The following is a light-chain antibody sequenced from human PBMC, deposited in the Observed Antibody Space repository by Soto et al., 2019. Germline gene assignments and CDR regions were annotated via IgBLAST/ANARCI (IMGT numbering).Light chain of an antibody. V-gene: IGKV3-20*01. CDR1: QSVRTSH. Sequence: DIVLTQSPGTLSLSPGERATLSCRASQSVRTSHLAWYQHKPGQTPRLLIYDASSRATGIPDRFSGSGSGTDFTLTISRLEPEDFAVYYCQQYGSSLMYTFGQGTKLEIK. J-gene: IGKJ2*01. CDR2: DAS. CDR3: QQYGSSLMYT.